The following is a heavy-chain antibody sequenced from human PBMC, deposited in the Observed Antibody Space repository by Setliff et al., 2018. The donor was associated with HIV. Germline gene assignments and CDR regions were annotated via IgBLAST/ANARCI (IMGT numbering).Heavy chain of an antibody. D-gene: IGHD1-26*01. CDR2: IYTSGST. V-gene: IGHV4-61*09. CDR3: AKTSVGATGLYAFDI. Sequence: SETLSLTCTVSGGSISSGSYYWSWIRQPAGKGLEWIGHIYTSGSTNYNPSLKSRVTISADTSNNQFSLRLTSMTAADTAVYYCAKTSVGATGLYAFDIWGQGTMVT. CDR1: GGSISSGSYY. J-gene: IGHJ3*02.